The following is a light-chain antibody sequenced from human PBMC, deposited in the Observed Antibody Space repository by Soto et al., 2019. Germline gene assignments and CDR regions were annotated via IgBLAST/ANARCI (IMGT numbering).Light chain of an antibody. CDR1: QGVTTN. V-gene: IGKV3-15*01. CDR3: QQYNNWPFS. Sequence: EILMTQSPGTLSVSPGGRATLSCRAAQGVTTNFAWYQQKSGQSPRLLIYDVSNRATGVPARFSGSGSETDFTLTISGLRSEDSAVYFCQQYNNWPFSFGQGTRLEIK. CDR2: DVS. J-gene: IGKJ5*01.